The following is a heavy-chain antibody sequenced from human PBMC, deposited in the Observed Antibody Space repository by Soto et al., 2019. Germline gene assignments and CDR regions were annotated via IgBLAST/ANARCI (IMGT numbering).Heavy chain of an antibody. V-gene: IGHV1-69*12. Sequence: QVQLVQSGAEVKKPGSSVKVSCKASGGTFSSYAISWVRQAPGQGLEWMGGIIPIFGTANYAQKFQGRVTITADEATSTAYMELSSLRSEDTAVYYCARGRIAARGYYYYYGMDVWGQGTTVTVSS. D-gene: IGHD6-6*01. CDR1: GGTFSSYA. CDR2: IIPIFGTA. CDR3: ARGRIAARGYYYYYGMDV. J-gene: IGHJ6*02.